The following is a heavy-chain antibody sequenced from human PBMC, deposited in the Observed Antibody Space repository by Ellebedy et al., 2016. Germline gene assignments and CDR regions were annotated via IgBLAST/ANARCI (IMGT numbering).Heavy chain of an antibody. CDR1: GFTFSDYY. CDR2: ISSSGSTI. CDR3: ARDSPSGLFNP. J-gene: IGHJ5*02. Sequence: GESLKISXAASGFTFSDYYMSWIRQAPGKGLEWVSYISSSGSTIYYADSVKGRFTISRDNAKNSLYLQMNSLRAEDTAVYYCARDSPSGLFNPWGQGTLVTVSS. V-gene: IGHV3-11*01.